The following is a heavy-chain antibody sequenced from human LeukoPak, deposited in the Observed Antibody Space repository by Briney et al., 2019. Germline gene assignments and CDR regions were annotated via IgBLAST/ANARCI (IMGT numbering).Heavy chain of an antibody. CDR1: GFTFSSYG. CDR2: ISYDGSNK. D-gene: IGHD2-21*02. V-gene: IGHV3-30*18. Sequence: GGSLRLSCAASGFTFSSYGMHWVRQAPGKGLEWVAVISYDGSNKYYADSVKGRFTISRDNSKNTLYLQMNSLRAEDTAVYYCAKGGDWVDVWGQGTTVTVSS. CDR3: AKGGDWVDV. J-gene: IGHJ6*02.